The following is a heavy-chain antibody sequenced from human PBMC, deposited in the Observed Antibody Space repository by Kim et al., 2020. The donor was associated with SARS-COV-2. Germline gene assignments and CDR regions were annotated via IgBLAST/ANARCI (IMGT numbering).Heavy chain of an antibody. CDR2: IYYSGST. V-gene: IGHV4-39*01. D-gene: IGHD3-22*01. CDR3: AGRRGGYYDRPDPFDI. CDR1: GGSISSSSYY. Sequence: SETLSLTCTVSGGSISSSSYYWGWIRQPPGKGLEWIGSIYYSGSTYYNPSLKSRVTISVDTSKNQFSLKLSSVTAADTAVYYCAGRRGGYYDRPDPFDIWGQGTMVTVSS. J-gene: IGHJ3*02.